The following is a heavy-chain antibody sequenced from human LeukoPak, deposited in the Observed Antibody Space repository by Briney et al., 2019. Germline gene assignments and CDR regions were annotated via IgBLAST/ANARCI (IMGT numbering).Heavy chain of an antibody. Sequence: PGGSLRLSCAASGFTFSSYWMTWVRQAPGKGLEWVSVISGSGGSTYYADSVKGRFTISRDNSKNTLYLQMNSLRAEDTAVYYCAKWGYYYDRSGYSDTVDYWGQGTLVTVSS. CDR1: GFTFSSYW. V-gene: IGHV3-23*01. D-gene: IGHD3-22*01. CDR2: ISGSGGST. J-gene: IGHJ4*02. CDR3: AKWGYYYDRSGYSDTVDY.